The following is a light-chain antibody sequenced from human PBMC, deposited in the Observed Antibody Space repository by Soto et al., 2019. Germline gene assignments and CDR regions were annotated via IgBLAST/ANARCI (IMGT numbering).Light chain of an antibody. CDR1: SSDVGGYNY. CDR3: SSYTSSSPV. V-gene: IGLV2-14*01. CDR2: DVS. Sequence: QSVLTQPASVSGSPGQSITISCTGTSSDVGGYNYVSWYQQHPGKAPKLMIYDVSNRPSGVSNRFSGSKSGNTASLTISGLQAGDEADYYCSSYTSSSPVFGPWTKVTV. J-gene: IGLJ1*01.